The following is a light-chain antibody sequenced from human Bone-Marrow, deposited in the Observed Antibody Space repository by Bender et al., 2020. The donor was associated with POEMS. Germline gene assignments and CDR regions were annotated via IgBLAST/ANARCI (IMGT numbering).Light chain of an antibody. CDR2: DVS. V-gene: IGLV2-11*01. CDR3: YSYAGSNNFV. Sequence: QSALTQPRSVSGSPGQSVTISCTGTSSDVGNYNYVSWYQQHPGKAPKVMIYDVSKRPSGVPDRFSGSKSGNTASLTVSGLQADDEADYHCYSYAGSNNFVFGTGTTVTVL. CDR1: SSDVGNYNY. J-gene: IGLJ1*01.